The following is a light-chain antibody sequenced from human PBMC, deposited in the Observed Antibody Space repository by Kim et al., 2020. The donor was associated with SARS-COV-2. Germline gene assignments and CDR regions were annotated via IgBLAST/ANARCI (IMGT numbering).Light chain of an antibody. V-gene: IGLV10-54*01. CDR1: DNNIGNEG. CDR2: RNN. J-gene: IGLJ3*02. CDR3: SAWDSSLSAWV. Sequence: QAGLTQPPSVSKGLRQTATLTCTGNDNNIGNEGAAWLQQHQGHPPRLVSYRNNNRPSGISGRLSASKSGNTASLTITGLQAKDEADYYCSAWDSSLSAWVFGGGTQLTVL.